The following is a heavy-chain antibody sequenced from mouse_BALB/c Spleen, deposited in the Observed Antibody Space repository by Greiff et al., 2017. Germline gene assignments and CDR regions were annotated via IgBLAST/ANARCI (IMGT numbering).Heavy chain of an antibody. V-gene: IGHV1-69*01. CDR2: IDTSDSYT. J-gene: IGHJ1*01. Sequence: QVQLQQPGAELVMPGASVKMSCKASGYTFTDYWMHWVKQRPGQGLEWIGAIDTSDSYTSYNQKFKGKATLTVDESSSTAYMQLSSLTSEDSAVYYCARSYGNNWYFDVWGAGTTVTVSS. CDR3: ARSYGNNWYFDV. D-gene: IGHD2-1*01. CDR1: GYTFTDYW.